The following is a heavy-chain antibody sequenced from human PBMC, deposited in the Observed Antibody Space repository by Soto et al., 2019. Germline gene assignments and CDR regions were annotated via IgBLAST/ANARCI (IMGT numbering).Heavy chain of an antibody. D-gene: IGHD2-2*03. J-gene: IGHJ6*03. Sequence: PSETLSLTCAVYGGSFSGYYWSWIRQPPGKGLEWIGEINHSGSTNYNPSLKSRVTISVDTSKNQFSLKLSSVTAADTAVYYCARGLDIGDYMDVWGKGTTVTVSS. CDR3: ARGLDIGDYMDV. CDR1: GGSFSGYY. CDR2: INHSGST. V-gene: IGHV4-34*01.